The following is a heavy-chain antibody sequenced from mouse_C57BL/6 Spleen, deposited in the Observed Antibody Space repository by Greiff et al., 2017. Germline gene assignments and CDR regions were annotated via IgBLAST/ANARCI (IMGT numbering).Heavy chain of an antibody. J-gene: IGHJ2*01. V-gene: IGHV1-55*01. D-gene: IGHD1-1*01. CDR1: GYTFTSYW. Sequence: QVQLQQSGAELVKPGASVKMSCKASGYTFTSYWITWVKQRPGQGLEWIGDIYPGSGSTNYNEKFKSKATLTVDTSSSTAYMQLSSLTSEDSAVYYCARTLYGSSLDYWGQGTTLTVSS. CDR3: ARTLYGSSLDY. CDR2: IYPGSGST.